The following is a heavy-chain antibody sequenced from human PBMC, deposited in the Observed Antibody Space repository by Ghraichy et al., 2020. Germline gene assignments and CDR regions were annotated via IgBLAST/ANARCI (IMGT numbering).Heavy chain of an antibody. D-gene: IGHD6-6*01. CDR2: IYYTGTT. Sequence: SQTLSLTCSVSDDSISSYYWIWVRQPPGKTLEWIGYIYYTGTTDYNPSLKGRVAISLDTSKKQFSLKLSSVTAADTAVYYCARDAAARPRSFEFWGQGTLVTVSS. CDR1: DDSISSYY. V-gene: IGHV4-59*01. CDR3: ARDAAARPRSFEF. J-gene: IGHJ4*02.